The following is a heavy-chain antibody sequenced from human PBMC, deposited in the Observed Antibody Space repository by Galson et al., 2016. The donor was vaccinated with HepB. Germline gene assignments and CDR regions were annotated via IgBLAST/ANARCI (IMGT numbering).Heavy chain of an antibody. CDR1: GDSVSSNSAA. CDR2: TYYRSKWNN. Sequence: CAISGDSVSSNSAAWNWIRQSPSRGLEWLGRTYYRSKWNNEYAVSVKSRVTINPDTSKNQLSLQLNSVTFEDTAVYYCAREVRRDGYNRYYYGMDVWGQGTTVTVSS. D-gene: IGHD5-24*01. V-gene: IGHV6-1*01. CDR3: AREVRRDGYNRYYYGMDV. J-gene: IGHJ6*02.